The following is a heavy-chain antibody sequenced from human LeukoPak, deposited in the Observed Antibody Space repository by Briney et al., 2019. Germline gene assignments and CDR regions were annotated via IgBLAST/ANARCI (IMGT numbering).Heavy chain of an antibody. J-gene: IGHJ6*03. V-gene: IGHV3-53*01. CDR3: ARAVRDSSGYYRHLYYYYYYYMDV. CDR1: GFTVSSNY. Sequence: PGGSLRLSCAASGFTVSSNYMSWVRQAPGKGLEWVSVIYSGGSTYYADSVKGRFTISRDNSKNTLYLQMNSLRAEDTAVYYCARAVRDSSGYYRHLYYYYYYYMDVWGKGTTVTISS. D-gene: IGHD3-22*01. CDR2: IYSGGST.